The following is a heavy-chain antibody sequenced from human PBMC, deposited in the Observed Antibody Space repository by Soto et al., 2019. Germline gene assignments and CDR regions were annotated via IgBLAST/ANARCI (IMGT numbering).Heavy chain of an antibody. D-gene: IGHD5-12*01. CDR2: VSTSSSTI. J-gene: IGHJ5*02. CDR1: GFTFSSYS. CDR3: ARYVGRTVWFDP. V-gene: IGHV3-48*02. Sequence: EVQLVESGGGLVQPGGSLRLSCSASGFTFSSYSMSWVRQAPGKGLEWVSYVSTSSSTIYHADSVKGRFTISRDNAKNSLYLQMNSLRDEDTAVYYCARYVGRTVWFDPWGQGTLVTVSS.